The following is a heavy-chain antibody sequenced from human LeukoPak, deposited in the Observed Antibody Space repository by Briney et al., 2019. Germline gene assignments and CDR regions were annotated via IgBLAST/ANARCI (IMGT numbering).Heavy chain of an antibody. CDR2: IYPGDSDT. J-gene: IGHJ5*02. V-gene: IGHV5-51*01. D-gene: IGHD1-26*01. CDR1: GYSFTSYW. CDR3: ARLVSGVGNWFDP. Sequence: GESLKISCKGSGYSFTSYWIVWVRQMPGKGLEWMGIIYPGDSDTRYSPSFQGQVTLSADKSISTTYLQWSSLKASDTAMYYCARLVSGVGNWFDPWGQGTLVTVSS.